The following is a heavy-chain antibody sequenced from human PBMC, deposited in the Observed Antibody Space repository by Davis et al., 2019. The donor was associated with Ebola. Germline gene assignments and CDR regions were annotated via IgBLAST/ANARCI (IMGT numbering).Heavy chain of an antibody. V-gene: IGHV1-2*02. CDR2: INPNSGGT. CDR3: ARGEFHFDY. CDR1: GYTFTGYS. Sequence: ASVKVSCKASGYTFTGYSMHWVRQAPGQGLEWMGWINPNSGGTNYAQKFKARVTMTRDTSISTAYMELRRLRSDDTAVYYCARGEFHFDYWDQGTLVTVSS. D-gene: IGHD3-10*01. J-gene: IGHJ4*02.